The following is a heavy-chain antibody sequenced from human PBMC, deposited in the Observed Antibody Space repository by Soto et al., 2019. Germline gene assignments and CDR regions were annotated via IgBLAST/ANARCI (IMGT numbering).Heavy chain of an antibody. V-gene: IGHV3-23*01. CDR2: ISGSGGST. CDR3: ARGAYYYYYGMDV. D-gene: IGHD3-16*01. J-gene: IGHJ6*02. CDR1: GFTFSSYA. Sequence: GGSLSLSCAASGFTFSSYAMSWFRQAPGKGLEWVSAISGSGGSTYYADSVKGRFTISRDNSKNTLYLQMNSLRVEDMAVYYCARGAYYYYYGMDVWGQGTTVTVSS.